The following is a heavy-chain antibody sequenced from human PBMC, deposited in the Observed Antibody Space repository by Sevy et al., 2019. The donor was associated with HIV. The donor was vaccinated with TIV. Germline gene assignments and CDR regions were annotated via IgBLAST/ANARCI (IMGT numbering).Heavy chain of an antibody. J-gene: IGHJ4*02. D-gene: IGHD3-22*01. CDR3: AKDGGGYNYDSSGLFDY. CDR1: GFTFSTYA. V-gene: IGHV3-23*01. Sequence: GGSLRLSCTASGFTFSTYAMSWVRQAPGKGLEWVSGLSGSAYSTYYADSVKGRFIISRDNSKNTLDLQMNSLRADDTAVYYCAKDGGGYNYDSSGLFDYWGQGALVTVSS. CDR2: LSGSAYST.